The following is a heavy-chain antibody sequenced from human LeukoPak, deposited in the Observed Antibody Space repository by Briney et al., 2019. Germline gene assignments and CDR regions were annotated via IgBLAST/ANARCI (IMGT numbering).Heavy chain of an antibody. Sequence: GGSLRLSCAASGFTFSSYAMSWVRQAPGKGLEWVSAVSGSGGSTYYADSVKGRFTISRDNSKNTLYLQMNSLRAEDTAVYYCAKGPHSSGWYYFDYWGQGTLVTVSS. CDR3: AKGPHSSGWYYFDY. D-gene: IGHD6-19*01. CDR2: VSGSGGST. V-gene: IGHV3-23*01. CDR1: GFTFSSYA. J-gene: IGHJ4*02.